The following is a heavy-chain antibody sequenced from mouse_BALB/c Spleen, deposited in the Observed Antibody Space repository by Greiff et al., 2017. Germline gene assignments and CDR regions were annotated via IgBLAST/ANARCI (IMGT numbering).Heavy chain of an antibody. CDR2: IDPANGNT. J-gene: IGHJ4*01. CDR1: GFNIKDTY. V-gene: IGHV14-3*02. D-gene: IGHD2-10*02. CDR3: AREYESYAMDY. Sequence: EVKLQESGAELVKPGASVKLSCTASGFNIKDTYMHWVKQRPEQGLEWIGRIDPANGNTKYDPKFQGKATITADTSSNTAYLQLSSLTSEDTAVYYCAREYESYAMDYWGQGTSVTVSS.